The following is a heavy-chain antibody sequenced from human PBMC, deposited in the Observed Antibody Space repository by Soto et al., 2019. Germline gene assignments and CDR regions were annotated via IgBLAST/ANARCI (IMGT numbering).Heavy chain of an antibody. CDR1: GGSISNVNYC. D-gene: IGHD7-27*01. J-gene: IGHJ4*02. CDR2: IYNGGSP. Sequence: QVQLQESGPGLVKPSQTLSLTCTVSGGSISNVNYCWSWILQPPDKVLEWIGHIYNGGSPYNNPSLTSRVTISVDTSKNQFSLQLSSVSAADTAVYYCARGPSGDKVDYWGQGTLVTVSS. CDR3: ARGPSGDKVDY. V-gene: IGHV4-30-4*01.